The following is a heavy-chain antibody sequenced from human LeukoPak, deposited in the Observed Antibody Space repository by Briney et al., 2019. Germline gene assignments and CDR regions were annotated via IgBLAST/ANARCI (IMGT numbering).Heavy chain of an antibody. V-gene: IGHV3-23*01. Sequence: GGSLRLSCAASGFTFSSFAMSWVRQAPGKGLEWISIISGSGVITYYADSVKGRFNISRDNSKNTLYLQMNSLRAEDTAVYYCAQVGRDVAAAGPYYFDYWGQGTLVTVSS. CDR3: AQVGRDVAAAGPYYFDY. CDR1: GFTFSSFA. D-gene: IGHD6-13*01. CDR2: ISGSGVIT. J-gene: IGHJ4*02.